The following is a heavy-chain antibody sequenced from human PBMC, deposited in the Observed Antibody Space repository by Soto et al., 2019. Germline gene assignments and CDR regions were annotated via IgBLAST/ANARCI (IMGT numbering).Heavy chain of an antibody. D-gene: IGHD2-2*01. CDR3: ASPIVVVPAPGGPTNDY. Sequence: SETLSLTCAVYGGSFSGYYWSWIRQPPGKGLEWIGEINHSGSTNYNPSLKSRVTISVDTSKNQFSLKLSSVTAADTAVYYCASPIVVVPAPGGPTNDYWGQGTLVTVSS. CDR1: GGSFSGYY. V-gene: IGHV4-34*01. CDR2: INHSGST. J-gene: IGHJ4*02.